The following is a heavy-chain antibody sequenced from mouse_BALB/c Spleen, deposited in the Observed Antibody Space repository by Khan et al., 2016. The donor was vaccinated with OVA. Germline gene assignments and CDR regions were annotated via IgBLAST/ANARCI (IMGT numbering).Heavy chain of an antibody. D-gene: IGHD2-14*01. V-gene: IGHV3-2*02. CDR2: ISSTGST. J-gene: IGHJ4*01. CDR3: ARSLYYSYGYALDC. CDR1: GYAITSDYA. Sequence: EVQLQESGPGLVKPSQSLSLTCTVTGYAITSDYAWNWIRQFPGNKLEWMGYISSTGSTSYNPSLKSRISITRDTSKNQFFLQLKSETTEDTATYYCARSLYYSYGYALDCWGRGTSVTVSS.